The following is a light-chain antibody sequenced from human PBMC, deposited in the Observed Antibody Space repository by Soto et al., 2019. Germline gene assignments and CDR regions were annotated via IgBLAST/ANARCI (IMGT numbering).Light chain of an antibody. CDR1: SSDVGGYNY. CDR3: SSYTSSSPYV. Sequence: QSVLTQPASVSGSPGQSITISCTGTSSDVGGYNYVSWYQQHPGKAPKLMLYDVSNRPSGVSNRFSGSKSGNTASLTISGLQAEDEADYSCSSYTSSSPYVFRTGTKVTVL. J-gene: IGLJ1*01. CDR2: DVS. V-gene: IGLV2-14*01.